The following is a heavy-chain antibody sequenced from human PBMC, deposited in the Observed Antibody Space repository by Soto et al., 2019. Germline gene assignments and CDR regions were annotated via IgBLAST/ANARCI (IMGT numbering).Heavy chain of an antibody. J-gene: IGHJ4*02. CDR3: ARRPGDGYNSLDY. D-gene: IGHD5-12*01. Sequence: PGGSLRLSCAASGFTFSSYAMHWVRQAPGKGLEWVAVISYDGSNKYYADSVKGRFTISRDNSKNTLYLQMNSLRAEDTAVYYCARRPGDGYNSLDYWGQGTLVTVSS. CDR1: GFTFSSYA. CDR2: ISYDGSNK. V-gene: IGHV3-30-3*01.